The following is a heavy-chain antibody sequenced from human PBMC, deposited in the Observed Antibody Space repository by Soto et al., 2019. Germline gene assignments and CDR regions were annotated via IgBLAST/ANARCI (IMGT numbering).Heavy chain of an antibody. Sequence: EVQLLESGGGLVQPGGSLTLSCATSGFTFSSYAMVWVRQAAEKGLEWVASIRNNGDTAYYADSVKGRFTISRGNSENTLYLQMNGLRADDTALYFCAKSRVFIGAIVTLLDSWGQGTQVTVSS. D-gene: IGHD3-16*02. CDR1: GFTFSSYA. CDR3: AKSRVFIGAIVTLLDS. CDR2: IRNNGDTA. V-gene: IGHV3-23*01. J-gene: IGHJ4*02.